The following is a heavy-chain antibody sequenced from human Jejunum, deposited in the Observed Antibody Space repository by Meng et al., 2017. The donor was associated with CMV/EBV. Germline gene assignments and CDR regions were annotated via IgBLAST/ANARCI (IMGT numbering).Heavy chain of an antibody. J-gene: IGHJ5*02. CDR2: VYISGTT. D-gene: IGHD2/OR15-2a*01. Sequence: QVQLRESGPGLVKPSGXLSLTCTVSGASISNYYWSWIRQPAGKGLEWSGRVYISGTTNYNPSLKSRVTMSIDTSKNQFSLKLTSVTAADTAVYYCARDSNLSGLDHWGQGTLVTVSS. CDR3: ARDSNLSGLDH. CDR1: GASISNYY. V-gene: IGHV4-4*07.